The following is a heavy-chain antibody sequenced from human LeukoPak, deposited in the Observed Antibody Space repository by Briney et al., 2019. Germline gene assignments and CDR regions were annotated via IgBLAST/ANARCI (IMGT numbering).Heavy chain of an antibody. CDR3: AKGSSNWLDHYYFDF. V-gene: IGHV3-23*01. D-gene: IGHD6-13*01. CDR1: GFTFSSYA. J-gene: IGHJ4*02. Sequence: GGSLRLSCAASGFTFSSYAVSWVRQAPGKGLAWVSAISDSGGSTQYADSVKGRFTISRDNSKNTLYLQMNSLRVEDAAVYYCAKGSSNWLDHYYFDFWGQGTLVTVSS. CDR2: ISDSGGST.